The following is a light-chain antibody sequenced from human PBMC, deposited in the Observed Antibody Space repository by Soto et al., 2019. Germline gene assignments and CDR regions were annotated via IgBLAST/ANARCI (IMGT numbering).Light chain of an antibody. CDR3: SSYTSSSTLV. J-gene: IGLJ2*01. CDR1: SSDVGGYNY. CDR2: XXX. Sequence: QSALTQPASVSGSPGQSITISCTGTSSDVGGYNYVSWYQQHPGXAXXXXXXXXXXXXXXXXXXXXGSKSGNTASLTISGXXXXXXXXXYCSSYTSSSTLVFGGGTKLTVL. V-gene: IGLV2-14*01.